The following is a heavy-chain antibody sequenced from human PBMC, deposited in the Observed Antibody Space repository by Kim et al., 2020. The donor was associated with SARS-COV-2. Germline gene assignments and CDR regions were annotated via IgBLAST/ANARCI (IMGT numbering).Heavy chain of an antibody. CDR2: IYYSGST. CDR1: GGSISSYY. J-gene: IGHJ3*02. D-gene: IGHD3-3*01. CDR3: ARVPANYDFWSGYYRGAVAFDI. Sequence: SETLSLTCTVSGGSISSYYWSWIRQPPGKGLEWIGYIYYSGSTNYNPSLKSRVTISVDTSKNQFSLKLSSVTAADTAVYYCARVPANYDFWSGYYRGAVAFDIWGQGTMVTVSS. V-gene: IGHV4-59*13.